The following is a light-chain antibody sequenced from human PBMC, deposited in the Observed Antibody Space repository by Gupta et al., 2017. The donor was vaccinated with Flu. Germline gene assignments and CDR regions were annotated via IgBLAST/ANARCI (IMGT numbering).Light chain of an antibody. CDR1: PSIRSY. CDR3: QHLQSYPLT. J-gene: IGKJ4*02. V-gene: IGKV1-9*01. CDR2: CIS. Sequence: DRFTITCRASPSIRSYLAWYQQKPGKAPNLLIYCISTLQTGVSSRFSGSGSGTDFTLTISSLQAEDFAAYYCQHLQSYPLTFGGGTKVEIK.